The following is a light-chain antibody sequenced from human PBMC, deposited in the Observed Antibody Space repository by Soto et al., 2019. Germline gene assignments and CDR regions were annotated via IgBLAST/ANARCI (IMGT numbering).Light chain of an antibody. CDR3: QSYDSSLSSYV. Sequence: QLVLTQPPSVSGAPGQRVTISCTGSSSNIGAGYDVHWYQHLPGTAPKLLIYGNSNRPSGVPDRFSGSKSGTSASLAITGLQAEDEADYYCQSYDSSLSSYVVGTGTKLTVL. J-gene: IGLJ1*01. V-gene: IGLV1-40*01. CDR2: GNS. CDR1: SSNIGAGYD.